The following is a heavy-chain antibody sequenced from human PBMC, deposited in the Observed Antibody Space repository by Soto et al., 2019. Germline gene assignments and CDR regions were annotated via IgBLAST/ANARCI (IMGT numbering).Heavy chain of an antibody. Sequence: QVQLVQSGAEVKKPGASVKVSCKASGYTFTSYGISWVRQAPGQGLEWMGWIIPIFGTANYAQKFQGRVTITADESTSTAYMELSSLRSEDTAVYYCARDSRYYYDSSANYYYYYGMDVWGQGTTVTVSS. V-gene: IGHV1-69*13. D-gene: IGHD3-22*01. CDR2: IIPIFGTA. CDR1: GYTFTSYG. J-gene: IGHJ6*02. CDR3: ARDSRYYYDSSANYYYYYGMDV.